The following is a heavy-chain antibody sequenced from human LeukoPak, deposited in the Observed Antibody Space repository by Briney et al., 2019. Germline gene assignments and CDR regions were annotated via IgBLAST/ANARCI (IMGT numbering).Heavy chain of an antibody. V-gene: IGHV4-59*05. J-gene: IGHJ4*02. CDR3: ARRWPGPFDY. CDR2: IYYSGST. CDR1: GGSISSYY. Sequence: PSETLSLTCTVSGGSISSYYWSWIRQPPGKGLEWIGSIYYSGSTYYNPSLKSRVTISVDTSKNQFSLKLSSVTAADTAVYYCARRWPGPFDYWGQGTLVTVSS. D-gene: IGHD4-23*01.